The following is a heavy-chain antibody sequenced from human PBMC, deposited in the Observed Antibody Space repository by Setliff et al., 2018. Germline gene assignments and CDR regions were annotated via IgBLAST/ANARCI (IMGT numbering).Heavy chain of an antibody. Sequence: SVKVSCKASGGTLRDYAISWVRQAPGQGLEWMGGIIPVFGTTYKEQKFQDRVAITADESATTVYMEMNSLSHDDTAVYYCALEEYTSRWTKRFDPWGQGTLVTVSS. CDR1: GGTLRDYA. D-gene: IGHD6-13*01. V-gene: IGHV1-69*13. CDR3: ALEEYTSRWTKRFDP. CDR2: IIPVFGTT. J-gene: IGHJ5*02.